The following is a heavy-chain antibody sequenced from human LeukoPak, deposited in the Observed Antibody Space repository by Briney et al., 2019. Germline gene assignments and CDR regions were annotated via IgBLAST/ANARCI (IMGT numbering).Heavy chain of an antibody. CDR2: ISSSSSYI. Sequence: GGSLRLSCAASGFTFSSYSMNWVRQAPGKGLEWVSSISSSSSYIYYADSVKGRFTISRDNAKNSLYLQMNSLRAEDTAVYYCPSLASGSYDPFDYWGQGNLVTVSS. J-gene: IGHJ4*02. V-gene: IGHV3-21*01. CDR3: PSLASGSYDPFDY. D-gene: IGHD1-26*01. CDR1: GFTFSSYS.